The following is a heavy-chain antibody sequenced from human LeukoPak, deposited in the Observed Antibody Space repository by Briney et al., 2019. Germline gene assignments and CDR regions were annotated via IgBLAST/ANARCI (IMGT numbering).Heavy chain of an antibody. V-gene: IGHV4-59*01. D-gene: IGHD4-17*01. CDR1: DGSISSYY. CDR2: IYYSGST. J-gene: IGHJ6*02. CDR3: ARGPPGDYYYGMDV. Sequence: SETLSLTCTVSDGSISSYYWSWIRQPPGKGLEWIGYIYYSGSTNYNTSLKSRVTISVDTSKNQFSLKLSSVTAADTAVYYCARGPPGDYYYGMDVWGQGTTVTVSS.